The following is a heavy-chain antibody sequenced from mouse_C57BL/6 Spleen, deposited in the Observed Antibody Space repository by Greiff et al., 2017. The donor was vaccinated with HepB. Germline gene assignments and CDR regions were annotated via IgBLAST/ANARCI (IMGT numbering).Heavy chain of an antibody. D-gene: IGHD4-1*01. V-gene: IGHV1-52*01. CDR2: IDPSDSET. Sequence: QVQLQQPGAELVRPGSSVKLSCKASGYTFTSYWMHWVKQRPIQGLEWIGNIDPSDSETHYNQKFKDKATLTVDKSSSTAYMQLSSLTSEDSAVYYCASGTGTGNFDYWGQSTTLTVSS. J-gene: IGHJ2*01. CDR1: GYTFTSYW. CDR3: ASGTGTGNFDY.